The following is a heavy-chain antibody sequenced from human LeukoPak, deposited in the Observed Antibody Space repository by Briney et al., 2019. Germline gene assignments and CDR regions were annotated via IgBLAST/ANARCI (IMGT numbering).Heavy chain of an antibody. V-gene: IGHV3-69-1*01. Sequence: KPGESLRLSCAASGFSLRNLAVHWIRQAPGKGPEWVSASGRTHSKYYADSMEGRVAVSRDSSKNSVFLEIDRLKVGDTAVYYCAVQVRYGEMTDPGYWGQGTPVAVSS. J-gene: IGHJ4*02. D-gene: IGHD3-10*01. CDR2: SGRTHSK. CDR3: AVQVRYGEMTDPGY. CDR1: GFSLRNLA.